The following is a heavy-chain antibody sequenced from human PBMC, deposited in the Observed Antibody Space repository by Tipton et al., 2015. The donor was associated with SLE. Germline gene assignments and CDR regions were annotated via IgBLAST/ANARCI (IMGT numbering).Heavy chain of an antibody. V-gene: IGHV4-39*07. CDR2: INHRGST. CDR3: ARDDIVVVPARRGWFDP. Sequence: TLSLTCAVYGGSISSSSSYYWAWIRQPPGKGVEWIGEINHRGSTNYNPSLKSRVTISVDTSKNQFSLKLSSVTAADTAVYYCARDDIVVVPARRGWFDPWGQGTLVTVSS. D-gene: IGHD2-2*01. CDR1: GGSISSSSSYY. J-gene: IGHJ5*02.